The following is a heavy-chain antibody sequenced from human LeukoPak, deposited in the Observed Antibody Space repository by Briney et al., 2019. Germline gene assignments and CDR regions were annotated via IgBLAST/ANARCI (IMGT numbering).Heavy chain of an antibody. CDR1: GFXFSNYA. Sequence: GGSLRLSCSASGFXFSNYAMHWVRQAPGKGLEYISAISSDGGSTYCADSMKGRFTISRDNSKNTLYLQMSSLRPEDTAVYSCVRDYYGMDVWGQGTTVTVSS. V-gene: IGHV3-64D*09. CDR2: ISSDGGST. J-gene: IGHJ6*02. CDR3: VRDYYGMDV.